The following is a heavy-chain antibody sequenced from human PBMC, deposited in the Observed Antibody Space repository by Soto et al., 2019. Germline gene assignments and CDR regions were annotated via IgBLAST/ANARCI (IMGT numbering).Heavy chain of an antibody. V-gene: IGHV1-3*01. J-gene: IGHJ4*02. CDR3: ARNYDILTGYYPLCY. Sequence: ASVKVSCKASGYTFTSYAMHWVRQAPGQRLEWMGWINAGNGNTKYSQKFQGRVTITRDTSASTAYMELSSLRSEDTAVYYCARNYDILTGYYPLCYWGQGTLATVSS. D-gene: IGHD3-9*01. CDR1: GYTFTSYA. CDR2: INAGNGNT.